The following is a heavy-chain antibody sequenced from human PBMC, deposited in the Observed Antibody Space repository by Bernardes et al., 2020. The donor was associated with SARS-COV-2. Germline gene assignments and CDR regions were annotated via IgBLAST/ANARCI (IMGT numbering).Heavy chain of an antibody. Sequence: SETLSLTCAVYSGSFTGHYWTWIRQTPGKGLEWIGEINHNGLTNYNPSLRSRVSMSEDTSKKQFSLRLTSLNAADTGVYYCARGPLMSSKYYGLWDNYHYSAMDVWGPGTTVTVSS. CDR2: INHNGLT. CDR3: ARGPLMSSKYYGLWDNYHYSAMDV. V-gene: IGHV4-34*01. J-gene: IGHJ6*02. CDR1: SGSFTGHY. D-gene: IGHD3-3*01.